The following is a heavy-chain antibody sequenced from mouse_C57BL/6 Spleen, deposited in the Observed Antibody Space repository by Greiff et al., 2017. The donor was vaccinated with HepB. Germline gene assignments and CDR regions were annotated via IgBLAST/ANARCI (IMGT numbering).Heavy chain of an antibody. CDR3: ASTTVVATDY. Sequence: VQRVESGPELVKPGASVKISCKASGYAFSSSWMNWVKQRPGKGLEWIGRIYPGDGDTNYNGKFKGKATLTADKSSSTAYMQLSSLTSEDSAVYFCASTTVVATDYWGQGTTLTVSS. D-gene: IGHD1-1*01. J-gene: IGHJ2*01. CDR2: IYPGDGDT. V-gene: IGHV1-82*01. CDR1: GYAFSSSW.